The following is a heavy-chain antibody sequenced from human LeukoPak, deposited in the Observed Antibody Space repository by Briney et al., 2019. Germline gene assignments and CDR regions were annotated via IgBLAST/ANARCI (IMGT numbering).Heavy chain of an antibody. D-gene: IGHD6-19*01. CDR1: GYSFTSYW. J-gene: IGHJ4*02. CDR3: ARRVAVAGLVDY. V-gene: IGHV5-51*01. Sequence: GESLQISCKGSGYSFTSYWVGWVRQMRGKGMEWMGIIYPGDSDTRYSPSFQGQVTISADKSISTAYLQWSSLKASDTAMYYCARRVAVAGLVDYWGQGTLVTVSS. CDR2: IYPGDSDT.